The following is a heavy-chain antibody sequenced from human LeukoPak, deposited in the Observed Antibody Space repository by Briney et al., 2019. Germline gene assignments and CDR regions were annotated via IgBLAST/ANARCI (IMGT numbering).Heavy chain of an antibody. CDR2: IYTSGST. CDR3: AREWRYSSGWYQDY. CDR1: GGSISSYY. Sequence: SETLSLTCTVSGGSISSYYWSWIRQPAGKGLEWIGRIYTSGSTNYNPSLKSRVTISVDTSKNQFSLKLSSVTAADTAVYYCAREWRYSSGWYQDYWGQGTLVTVSS. V-gene: IGHV4-4*07. J-gene: IGHJ4*02. D-gene: IGHD6-19*01.